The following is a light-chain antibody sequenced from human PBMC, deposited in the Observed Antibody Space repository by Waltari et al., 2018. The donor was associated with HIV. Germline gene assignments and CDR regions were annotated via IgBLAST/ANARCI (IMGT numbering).Light chain of an antibody. V-gene: IGLV2-23*02. CDR1: SSDVGSYNL. CDR3: CSYAGSRRV. J-gene: IGLJ1*01. CDR2: EVN. Sequence: QSALTQPASVSGSPGQSITISCTGTSSDVGSYNLVSWYQQYPGKAPKLMIYEVNTRPSGISNRFSGSKSGNTASLTIAGLQAEDEADYYCCSYAGSRRVFGTGTKVTVL.